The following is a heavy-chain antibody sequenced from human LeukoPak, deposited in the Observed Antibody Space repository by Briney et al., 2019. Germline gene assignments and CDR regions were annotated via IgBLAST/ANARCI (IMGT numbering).Heavy chain of an antibody. D-gene: IGHD2-21*02. J-gene: IGHJ4*02. CDR2: MHPKSGNT. CDR3: AAGQVTPDY. Sequence: ASVKVSCKASGYTFTDYNINWVRQATGQGLEWMGRMHPKSGNTNYAQKFQGRVTMTRNTSISTAYMELRSLRSDDTAVYYCAAGQVTPDYWGQGTLVTVSS. V-gene: IGHV1-8*01. CDR1: GYTFTDYN.